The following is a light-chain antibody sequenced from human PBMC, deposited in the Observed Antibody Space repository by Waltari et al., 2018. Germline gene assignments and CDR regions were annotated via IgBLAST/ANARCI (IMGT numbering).Light chain of an antibody. CDR2: GAS. Sequence: VLTQSPGTLSLSPGERGNLSCRASQSVSRFLAWYQQKPGQAPRLLIYGASTRATGIPDRFSGSGSGTDFSLTISRLEPEDFAVYYCQKYDRLPATFGQGTKVEIK. J-gene: IGKJ1*01. V-gene: IGKV3-20*01. CDR3: QKYDRLPAT. CDR1: QSVSRF.